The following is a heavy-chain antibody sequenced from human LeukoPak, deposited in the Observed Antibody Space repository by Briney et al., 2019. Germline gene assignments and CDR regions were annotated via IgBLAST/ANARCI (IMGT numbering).Heavy chain of an antibody. CDR1: GFTFSSYA. J-gene: IGHJ4*02. CDR2: ISGSGGST. V-gene: IGHV3-23*01. D-gene: IGHD5-18*01. Sequence: GGSLRLSCAASGFTFSSYAMSWVRQAPGKGLEWVSAISGSGGSTYYADSVKGRFAVSRDNSKNTLYLQMNSLRAEDTAVYYCAKLPRGYSYGPQYWGQGTLVTVSS. CDR3: AKLPRGYSYGPQY.